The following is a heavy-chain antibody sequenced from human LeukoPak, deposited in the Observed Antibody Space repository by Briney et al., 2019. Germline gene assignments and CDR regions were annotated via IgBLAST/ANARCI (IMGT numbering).Heavy chain of an antibody. J-gene: IGHJ4*02. V-gene: IGHV3-15*01. CDR1: GFTFSNAW. CDR3: TTDGIVGATLYYFDY. D-gene: IGHD1-26*01. Sequence: PGGSLRLACAASGFTFSNAWMSRVRQAPGKGLEWVGRIKSKTDGGTTDYAAPVKGRFTISRDDSKNTLYLQMNSLKTEDTAVYYCTTDGIVGATLYYFDYWGQGTLVTVSS. CDR2: IKSKTDGGTT.